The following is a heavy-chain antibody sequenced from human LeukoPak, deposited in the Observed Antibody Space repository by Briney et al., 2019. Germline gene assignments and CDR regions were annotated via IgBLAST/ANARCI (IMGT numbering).Heavy chain of an antibody. Sequence: PGRSLRLSCAASGFTSDDYAMHWVRQAPGKGLEWVSGISWNSGSIGYADSVKGRFTISRDNAKNSLYLQMNSLRAEDTALYYCAKDLYSSSSGFDYWGQGTLVTVSS. CDR3: AKDLYSSSSGFDY. CDR2: ISWNSGSI. V-gene: IGHV3-9*02. CDR1: GFTSDDYA. J-gene: IGHJ4*02. D-gene: IGHD6-6*01.